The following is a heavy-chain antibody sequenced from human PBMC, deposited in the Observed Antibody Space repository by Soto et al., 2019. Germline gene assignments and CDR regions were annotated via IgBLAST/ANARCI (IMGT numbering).Heavy chain of an antibody. V-gene: IGHV4-31*03. CDR2: IYDSGNMY. J-gene: IGHJ6*03. CDR3: ARVDNRGYLAGLAEF. Sequence: TVSLTCTVSGGSITSGGHYWGGIRQYPGKGLEWIGHIYDSGNMYFYNPSLKSRVTISADTSRNQFSLSLSSLTAADTAFYYFARVDNRGYLAGLAEFWGKG. D-gene: IGHD6-19*01. CDR1: GGSITSGGHY.